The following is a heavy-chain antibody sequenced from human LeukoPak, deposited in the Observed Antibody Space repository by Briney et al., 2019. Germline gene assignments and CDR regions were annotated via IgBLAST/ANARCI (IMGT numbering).Heavy chain of an antibody. D-gene: IGHD6-13*01. CDR1: GFTFSSYS. J-gene: IGHJ4*02. V-gene: IGHV3-21*01. Sequence: GGSLRLSCAASGFTFSSYSMNWVRQAPGKGLEWVSSISSSSSYIYYADSVKGRFTISRDNAKNSLYLQMNSLRAEDTAVYYCARDAGPDIAAAGTPYFDYWGQGTLVTVSS. CDR3: ARDAGPDIAAAGTPYFDY. CDR2: ISSSSSYI.